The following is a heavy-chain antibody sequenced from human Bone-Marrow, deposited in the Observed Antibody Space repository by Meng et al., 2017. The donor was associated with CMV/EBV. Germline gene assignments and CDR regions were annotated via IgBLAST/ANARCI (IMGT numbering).Heavy chain of an antibody. CDR2: IRYDGSNK. J-gene: IGHJ5*02. Sequence: GGSLRLSCAASGFTFSSYGMHWVRQAPGKGLEGVAFIRYDGSNKYYADSVKGRFTISRDNSKNTLYLQMNSLRAEDTAVYYCAKDLRGYCSSTSCYGGFDPWGQGTLVTVSS. V-gene: IGHV3-30*02. CDR3: AKDLRGYCSSTSCYGGFDP. D-gene: IGHD2-2*01. CDR1: GFTFSSYG.